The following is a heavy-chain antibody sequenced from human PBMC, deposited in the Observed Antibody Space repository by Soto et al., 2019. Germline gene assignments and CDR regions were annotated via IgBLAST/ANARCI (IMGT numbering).Heavy chain of an antibody. Sequence: EVQLVESGGGLVQPGRSLRLSCAASGFTFDDCAMHWVRQAPGKCLEWVSRISRNSGIGYADSVNGRFTISRDNAKNSLYLQMNSLRAEDTALYYCAKDSDSSDWYFDLWGRGTLVTVSS. V-gene: IGHV3-9*01. CDR2: ISRNSGI. J-gene: IGHJ2*01. CDR1: GFTFDDCA. D-gene: IGHD3-22*01. CDR3: AKDSDSSDWYFDL.